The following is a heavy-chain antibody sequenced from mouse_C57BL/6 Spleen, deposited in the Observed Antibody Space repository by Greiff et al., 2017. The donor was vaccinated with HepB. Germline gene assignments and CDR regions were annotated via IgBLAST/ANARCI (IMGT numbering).Heavy chain of an antibody. D-gene: IGHD2-2*01. Sequence: VHVKQSGAELVRPGASVKLSCTASGFNIKDDYMHWVKQRPEQGLAWIGWIDPENGDTEYASKFQGKATITADASSNTAYLQLSNLTSEDTAVYYCTANYYGYYFDYWGQGTTLTVSS. V-gene: IGHV14-4*01. CDR3: TANYYGYYFDY. J-gene: IGHJ2*01. CDR1: GFNIKDDY. CDR2: IDPENGDT.